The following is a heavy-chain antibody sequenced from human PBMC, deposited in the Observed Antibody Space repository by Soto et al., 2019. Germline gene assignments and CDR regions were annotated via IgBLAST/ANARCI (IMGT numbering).Heavy chain of an antibody. D-gene: IGHD2-21*02. CDR2: IYPGDSDT. Sequence: GESLKISCKGSGYSFTSYWIGWVRQMPGKGLEWMGIIYPGDSDTRYSPSFQGQVTISADKSISTAYLQWSSLKASDTAMYYCGSTYYNPSLKSRVTISVDTSKNQFSLKLSSVTAADTAVYYCARGHQTERILTYIVVAPTNWFDPWGQGTLVTVSS. CDR3: GSTYYNPSLKSRVTISVDTSKNQFSLKLSSVTAADTAVYYCARGHQTERILTYIVVAPTNWFDP. V-gene: IGHV5-51*01. CDR1: GYSFTSYW. J-gene: IGHJ5*02.